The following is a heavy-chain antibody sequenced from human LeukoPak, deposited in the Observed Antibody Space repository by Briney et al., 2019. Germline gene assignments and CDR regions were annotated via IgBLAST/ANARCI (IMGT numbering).Heavy chain of an antibody. D-gene: IGHD4-11*01. V-gene: IGHV5-51*01. CDR2: IYPGDSAT. J-gene: IGHJ4*02. CDR1: YW. Sequence: YWIGCVRQMPGKGLEWMGIIYPGDSATRYSPSFHGQVTISADKSISTAYLQWSSLKASDTAMYYCARSSRRRVTTVVGFDYWGQGTLVTVSS. CDR3: ARSSRRRVTTVVGFDY.